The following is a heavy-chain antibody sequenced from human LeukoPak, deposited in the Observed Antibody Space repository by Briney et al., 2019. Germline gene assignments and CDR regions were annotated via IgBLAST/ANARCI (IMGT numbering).Heavy chain of an antibody. D-gene: IGHD5-18*01. V-gene: IGHV1-2*02. CDR1: RYTFTGYY. Sequence: ASVTVSSMASRYTFTGYYMHWVRQAPRQGREWMGLINPNSGGTNYAQKFQGRVTMTRDTSISTGYMELSRLRSGETAVYYCARVEVQLWVGTYYFDYWGQGTLVTVSS. J-gene: IGHJ4*02. CDR3: ARVEVQLWVGTYYFDY. CDR2: INPNSGGT.